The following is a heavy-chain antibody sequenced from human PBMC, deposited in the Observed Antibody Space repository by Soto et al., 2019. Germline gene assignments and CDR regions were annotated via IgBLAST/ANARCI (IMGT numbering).Heavy chain of an antibody. J-gene: IGHJ4*02. CDR2: IYYSGIT. CDR1: VGSISSYY. V-gene: IGHV4-59*01. Sequence: SQTLSLTCTVSVGSISSYYWSWIRQPPGKVLECIVYIYYSGITNYNPSLKSRVTISVDTSKNQFSLKLSSVTAADTAVYYCASYGDYSFEYWGQGTLVTVSS. D-gene: IGHD4-17*01. CDR3: ASYGDYSFEY.